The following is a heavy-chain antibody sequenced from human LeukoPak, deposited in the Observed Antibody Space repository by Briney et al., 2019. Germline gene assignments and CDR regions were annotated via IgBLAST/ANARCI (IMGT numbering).Heavy chain of an antibody. Sequence: GASVKVSCKASGYTFTSYAMHWVRQAPGQGLEWMGWISAYNGNTNYAQKLQGRVTMTTDTSTSTAYMELRSLRSDDTAVYYCARDRRGSYYDSSGYYPTESDYWGQGTLVTVSS. V-gene: IGHV1-18*01. D-gene: IGHD3-22*01. CDR1: GYTFTSYA. J-gene: IGHJ4*02. CDR3: ARDRRGSYYDSSGYYPTESDY. CDR2: ISAYNGNT.